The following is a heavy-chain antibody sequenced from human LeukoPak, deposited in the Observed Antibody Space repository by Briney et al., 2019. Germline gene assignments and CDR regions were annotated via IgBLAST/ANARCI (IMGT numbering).Heavy chain of an antibody. CDR3: AKKWIFGVVIKGLIDY. J-gene: IGHJ4*02. D-gene: IGHD3-3*01. Sequence: GGSLRLSCAASGFTFSSYAISWVRQAPGKRLEWVSAISGSGGSTYYADSVKGRFTISRDNSKNTLYLQMNSLRAEDTAVYYCAKKWIFGVVIKGLIDYWGQGTLVTVSS. CDR2: ISGSGGST. V-gene: IGHV3-23*01. CDR1: GFTFSSYA.